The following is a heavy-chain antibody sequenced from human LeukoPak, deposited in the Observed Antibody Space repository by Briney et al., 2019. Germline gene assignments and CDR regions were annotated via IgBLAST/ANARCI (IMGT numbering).Heavy chain of an antibody. Sequence: GASVKVSCKASGYTFTGYYIHWVRQAPGQGLERMGWISPDSGGTNYAQKFHVRVTMTRDTSISTAYMELRALTSDDTAVYYCARIQGNGDYRDYWGQGTLVTVSS. CDR1: GYTFTGYY. V-gene: IGHV1-2*02. CDR2: ISPDSGGT. D-gene: IGHD4-17*01. CDR3: ARIQGNGDYRDY. J-gene: IGHJ4*02.